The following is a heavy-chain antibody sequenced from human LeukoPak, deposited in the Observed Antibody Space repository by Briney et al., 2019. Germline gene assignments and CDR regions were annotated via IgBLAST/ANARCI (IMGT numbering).Heavy chain of an antibody. CDR2: ISWNNGSI. Sequence: PGGSLRLSCAASGFTFDDYAMHWVRQAPGKGLEWVSGISWNNGSIGYADSVKGRFTISRDNAKNSLYLQMNSLRAEDTALYYCVTMIVVAPGGAFDIWGQGTMVTVSS. D-gene: IGHD3-22*01. J-gene: IGHJ3*02. CDR1: GFTFDDYA. CDR3: VTMIVVAPGGAFDI. V-gene: IGHV3-9*01.